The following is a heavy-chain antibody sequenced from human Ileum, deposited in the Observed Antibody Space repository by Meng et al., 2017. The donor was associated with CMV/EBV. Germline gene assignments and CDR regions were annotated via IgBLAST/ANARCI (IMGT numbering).Heavy chain of an antibody. CDR1: GGSISNYY. CDR2: IYTSGTT. CDR3: ARNYGSGNWNFFHY. J-gene: IGHJ4*02. V-gene: IGHV4-4*07. D-gene: IGHD3-10*01. Sequence: VQLQESGPGLVKTSETRSLTCYVSGGSISNYYWSWIRQPAGKGLEWIAHIYTSGTTNYNPSLKSRVTMSVDTSRNQFSLKLTSVTAADTAVHYCARNYGSGNWNFFHYWGQGTLVTVSS.